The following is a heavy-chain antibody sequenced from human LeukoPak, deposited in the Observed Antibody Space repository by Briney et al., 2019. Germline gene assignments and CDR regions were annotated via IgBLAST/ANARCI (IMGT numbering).Heavy chain of an antibody. Sequence: GGSLRLSCAASGFTFRSYWMSWARQAPGKGLEWVAVISYDGSNKYYADSVKGRFTISRDNSKNTVYLQMNSLRAEDTAVYYCARGGGRYYYYMDVWGRGTTVTVSS. D-gene: IGHD4-23*01. CDR2: ISYDGSNK. V-gene: IGHV3-30*03. CDR1: GFTFRSYW. J-gene: IGHJ6*03. CDR3: ARGGGRYYYYMDV.